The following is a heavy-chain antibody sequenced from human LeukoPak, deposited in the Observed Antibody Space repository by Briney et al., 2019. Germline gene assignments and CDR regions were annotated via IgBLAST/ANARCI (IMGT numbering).Heavy chain of an antibody. CDR1: GYILTDYY. CDR2: INPSGGST. Sequence: ASVKVSCKASGYILTDYYMHWVRQAPGQGLEWMGIINPSGGSTSYAQKFQGRVTMTRDTSTRTGYMEMSSLRSEDTAVYYCARDGGGSLGVKWYFDLWGRGTLVTVSS. J-gene: IGHJ2*01. V-gene: IGHV1-46*01. CDR3: ARDGGGSLGVKWYFDL. D-gene: IGHD1-26*01.